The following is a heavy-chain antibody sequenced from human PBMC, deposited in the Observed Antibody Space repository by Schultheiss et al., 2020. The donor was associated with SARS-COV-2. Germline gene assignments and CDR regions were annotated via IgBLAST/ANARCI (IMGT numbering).Heavy chain of an antibody. CDR3: AREGYCSSTSCYSHYYGMDV. CDR2: IWYDGSNK. V-gene: IGHV3-33*01. Sequence: GGSLRLSCAASGFTFSSYGMHWVRQAPGKGLEWVAVIWYDGSNKYYADSVKGRFTISRDNSKNTLYLQMNSLRAEDTAVYYCAREGYCSSTSCYSHYYGMDVWGQGTTVTVSS. J-gene: IGHJ6*02. CDR1: GFTFSSYG. D-gene: IGHD2-2*02.